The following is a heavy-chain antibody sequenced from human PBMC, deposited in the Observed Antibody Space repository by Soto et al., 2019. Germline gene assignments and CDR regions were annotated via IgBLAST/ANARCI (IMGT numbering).Heavy chain of an antibody. J-gene: IGHJ4*02. CDR3: ARGRDNRRKLTSSTDF. CDR1: GYTVSSYD. Sequence: QVQLVQSGAEVKSPGASVKVACKASGYTVSSYDINWVRQATGQGVEWLGWINPNSYNTGYARDFQGRVVMTRDTSISTVYLELYSLTPGDTAVYYWARGRDNRRKLTSSTDFWGPGALVPVSS. V-gene: IGHV1-8*01. CDR2: INPNSYNT. D-gene: IGHD2-2*01.